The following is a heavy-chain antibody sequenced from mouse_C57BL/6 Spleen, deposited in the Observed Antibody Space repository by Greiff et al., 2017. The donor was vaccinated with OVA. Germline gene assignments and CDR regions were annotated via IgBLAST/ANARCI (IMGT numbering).Heavy chain of an antibody. CDR1: GYAFTNYL. CDR3: ARGWSCYDCYYAMDY. J-gene: IGHJ4*01. D-gene: IGHD2-4*01. CDR2: INPGSGGT. Sequence: QVQLQQSGAELVRPGTSVKVSCKASGYAFTNYLIAWVKQRPGQGLEWIGVINPGSGGTNYNEKFKGKATLTADKSSSTAYMQLSSLTSEDSAVYSCARGWSCYDCYYAMDYWGQGTSVTVSS. V-gene: IGHV1-54*01.